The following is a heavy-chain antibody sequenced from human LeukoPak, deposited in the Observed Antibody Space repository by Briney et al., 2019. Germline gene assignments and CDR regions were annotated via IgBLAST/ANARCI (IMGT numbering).Heavy chain of an antibody. J-gene: IGHJ6*03. D-gene: IGHD2-15*01. CDR2: IYHSGST. V-gene: IGHV4-38-2*02. CDR3: ARVAGYYYYYMDV. CDR1: AYSISSGYS. Sequence: PSETLSLTCSVSAYSISSGYSWGWIRQPPGKGLEWIGSIYHSGSTYYNPSLKSRATISVDTSKNQFSLKLSSVTAADTAVYYCARVAGYYYYYMDVWGKGTTVTVSS.